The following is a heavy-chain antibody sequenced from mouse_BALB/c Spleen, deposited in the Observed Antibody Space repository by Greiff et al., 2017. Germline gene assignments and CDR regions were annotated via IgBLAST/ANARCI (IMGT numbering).Heavy chain of an antibody. V-gene: IGHV1S81*02. D-gene: IGHD2-4*01. CDR3: ARGEYDYEGWFAY. Sequence: QVQLQQSGPELVKPGASVKISCKTSGYTFTEYTMHWIKQRPEQGLERIGEINPSNGGTNYNEKFKSKATLTVDKSSSTAYMQLSSLTSEDSAVYYCARGEYDYEGWFAYWGQGTLVTVSA. CDR1: GYTFTEYT. CDR2: INPSNGGT. J-gene: IGHJ3*01.